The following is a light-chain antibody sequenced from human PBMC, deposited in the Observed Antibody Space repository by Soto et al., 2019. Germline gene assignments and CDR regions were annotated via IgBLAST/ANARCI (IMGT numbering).Light chain of an antibody. J-gene: IGLJ2*01. CDR1: SSNIGNNY. CDR2: DNN. CDR3: GTWDSGLSVVV. Sequence: QSVLTQPPSVSAAPGQKVTISCSGSSSNIGNNYVSWYQQLPGTAPKLLIYDNNKRPSGIPDRFSGSTSGTSATLGITGLQTGDEADYYCGTWDSGLSVVVFGGGTKVTVL. V-gene: IGLV1-51*01.